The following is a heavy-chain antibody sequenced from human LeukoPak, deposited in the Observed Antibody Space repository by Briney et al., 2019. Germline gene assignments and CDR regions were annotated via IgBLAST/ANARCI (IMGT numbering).Heavy chain of an antibody. Sequence: SETLSLTCTVSGGSISSGSYYWSWIRQPAGKGLEWIGRIYTSGSTNYNPSLKSRVTISVDTSKNQFCLKLSSVTAADTAVYYCARDQDYDFWSGYSGAFDIWGQGTMVTVSS. V-gene: IGHV4-61*02. J-gene: IGHJ3*02. CDR3: ARDQDYDFWSGYSGAFDI. D-gene: IGHD3-3*01. CDR2: IYTSGST. CDR1: GGSISSGSYY.